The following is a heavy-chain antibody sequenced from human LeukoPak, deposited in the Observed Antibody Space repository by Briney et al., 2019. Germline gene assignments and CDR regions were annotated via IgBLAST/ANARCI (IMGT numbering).Heavy chain of an antibody. Sequence: SESLSLTCTVSGGSISSGSYYWSWIRQPAGKGLEWIGRIYTSGSTNYNPSLKSRVTISVDTSKNQFSLKLSSVTAADTAVYYCARDRIRGDFWSGYPEYWGQGTLVTVSS. D-gene: IGHD3-3*01. V-gene: IGHV4-61*02. J-gene: IGHJ4*02. CDR3: ARDRIRGDFWSGYPEY. CDR1: GGSISSGSYY. CDR2: IYTSGST.